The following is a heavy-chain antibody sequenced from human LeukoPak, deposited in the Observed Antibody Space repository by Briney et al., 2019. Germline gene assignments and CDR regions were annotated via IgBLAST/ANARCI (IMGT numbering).Heavy chain of an antibody. D-gene: IGHD3-22*01. CDR3: ARAGQYHYNSAGYFPDY. V-gene: IGHV4-30-4*01. J-gene: IGHJ4*02. CDR2: IYYSGST. Sequence: KTSETLSLTCTVSGDSISSGDSYWSWIRQPPGKGPEWIGSIYYSGSTYYNPSLKSRVTISVDTSKNEFSLKLSSVTAADTAVYYCARAGQYHYNSAGYFPDYWGQGTLVTVSS. CDR1: GDSISSGDSY.